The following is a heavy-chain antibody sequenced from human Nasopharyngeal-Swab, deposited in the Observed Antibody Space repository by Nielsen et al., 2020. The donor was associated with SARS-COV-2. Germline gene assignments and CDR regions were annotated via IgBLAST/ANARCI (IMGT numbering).Heavy chain of an antibody. Sequence: GESLKISCAASGFTFDDYGMSWVRQAPGKGLEWVSGINWNGGSTGYADSVKGRFTISRDNAKNSLYLQMNSLRAEDTASYYCASNHIAAAGFTFDYWGQGTLVTVSS. CDR1: GFTFDDYG. CDR3: ASNHIAAAGFTFDY. J-gene: IGHJ4*02. D-gene: IGHD6-13*01. V-gene: IGHV3-20*04. CDR2: INWNGGST.